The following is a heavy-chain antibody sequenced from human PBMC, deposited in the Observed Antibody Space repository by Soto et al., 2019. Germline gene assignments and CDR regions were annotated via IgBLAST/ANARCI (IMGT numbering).Heavy chain of an antibody. J-gene: IGHJ4*02. Sequence: KESGPTVVKPTETLTLTCTFSGFSLTTSGVGVGWVRQSPGKAPEWLALIYWDDDKRYSTSLNSRLIITKDTSKNQVVLTMANVDTADTATYYCAHRVLRTVFGLVTTTAIYFDFWGPGTPVVVSS. CDR1: GFSLTTSGVG. D-gene: IGHD3-3*01. CDR2: IYWDDDK. CDR3: AHRVLRTVFGLVTTTAIYFDF. V-gene: IGHV2-5*02.